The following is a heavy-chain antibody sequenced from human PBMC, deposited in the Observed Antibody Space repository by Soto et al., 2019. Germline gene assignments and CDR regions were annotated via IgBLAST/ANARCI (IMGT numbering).Heavy chain of an antibody. CDR2: IYWDDDK. Sequence: QITLKESGPTLVKPTQTLTLTCTFSGFSLSTSGAAVAWIRQPPGKALEWLALIYWDDDKRYNPSLMSRLTITKDTSKDQVVLTMTDMDPIDTATYYCARDHLGRGLYGSGPVKYFDPWGQGTLVTVSS. V-gene: IGHV2-5*02. J-gene: IGHJ5*02. CDR1: GFSLSTSGAA. CDR3: ARDHLGRGLYGSGPVKYFDP. D-gene: IGHD3-10*01.